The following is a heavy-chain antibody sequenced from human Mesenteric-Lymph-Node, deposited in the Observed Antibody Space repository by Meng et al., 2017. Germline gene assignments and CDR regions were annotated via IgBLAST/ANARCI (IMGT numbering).Heavy chain of an antibody. CDR2: IKQDGSEK. Sequence: GESLKISCVASTFTFRDYWMSWVRQTPGKGLEWVANIKQDGSEKYYVDSVKGRFTISRDNAKNSLYLQMNSLRAEDTAVYYCSSDHCSGGSCRDYWGQGTLVTVSS. D-gene: IGHD2-15*01. V-gene: IGHV3-7*01. J-gene: IGHJ4*02. CDR1: TFTFRDYW. CDR3: SSDHCSGGSCRDY.